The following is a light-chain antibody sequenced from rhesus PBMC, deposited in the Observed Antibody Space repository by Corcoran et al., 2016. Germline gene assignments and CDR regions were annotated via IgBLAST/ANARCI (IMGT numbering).Light chain of an antibody. V-gene: IGKV1-28*02. Sequence: DIQMTQSPSSLSASVGDTVTITCRASQGISSYLNWFQQKPGKAPKLLLYAASSLESGVPSRFSGSGSGTEFTLTISNLQPEDFATYYCLQHNDYPYSFGQGTKVEIK. CDR1: QGISSY. CDR3: LQHNDYPYS. CDR2: AAS. J-gene: IGKJ2*01.